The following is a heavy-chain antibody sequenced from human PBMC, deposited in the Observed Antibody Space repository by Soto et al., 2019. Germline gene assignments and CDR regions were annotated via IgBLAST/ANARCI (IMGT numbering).Heavy chain of an antibody. D-gene: IGHD4-17*01. CDR3: AKTKAGDYGDYAEVLWYNWFDP. J-gene: IGHJ5*02. V-gene: IGHV3-23*01. CDR1: GFTFSSYA. CDR2: ISGSGGST. Sequence: GGSLRLSCAASGFTFSSYAMSWVRQAPGKGLEWVSAISGSGGSTYYADSVKGRFTISRDNSKNTLYLQMNSLRAEDTAVYYCAKTKAGDYGDYAEVLWYNWFDPWGQGTLVTVSS.